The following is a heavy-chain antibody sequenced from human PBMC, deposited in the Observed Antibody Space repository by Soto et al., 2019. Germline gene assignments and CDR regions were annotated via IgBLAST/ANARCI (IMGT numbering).Heavy chain of an antibody. CDR1: GFTFDDYA. CDR2: ISWNSGSI. D-gene: IGHD3-10*01. J-gene: IGHJ6*04. V-gene: IGHV3-9*01. Sequence: EVQLVESGGGLVQPGRSLRLSCAASGFTFDDYAMHWVRQAPGKGLEWVSGISWNSGSIGYADSVKGRFIISRDNAKNSLYLQMNSLRAEDTALYYCAKDGGSGSFVWGKGTTVTVSS. CDR3: AKDGGSGSFV.